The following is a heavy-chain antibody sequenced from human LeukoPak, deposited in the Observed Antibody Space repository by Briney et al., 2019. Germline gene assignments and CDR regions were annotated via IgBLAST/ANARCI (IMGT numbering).Heavy chain of an antibody. Sequence: GGSLRLSCAASGFTFSSYGMHWVRQAPGKGLEWVAFIRYDGSNKYYADSVKGRFTISRDNSKNTPYLQMNSLRAEDTAVYYCARGENYYDSSGYYSPHFDYWGQGTLATVSS. D-gene: IGHD3-22*01. CDR3: ARGENYYDSSGYYSPHFDY. J-gene: IGHJ4*02. V-gene: IGHV3-30*02. CDR1: GFTFSSYG. CDR2: IRYDGSNK.